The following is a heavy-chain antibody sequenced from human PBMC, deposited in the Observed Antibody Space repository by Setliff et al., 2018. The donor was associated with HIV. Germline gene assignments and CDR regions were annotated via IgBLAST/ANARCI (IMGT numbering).Heavy chain of an antibody. CDR1: GGSISSGSYY. CDR3: ARESPYYYYTDV. D-gene: IGHD3-16*01. J-gene: IGHJ6*03. V-gene: IGHV4-61*02. CDR2: IYTSGTT. Sequence: SETLSLTCTVSGGSISSGSYYWSWIRQPAGKGLEWIGRIYTSGTTYSNPSLKSRVTISIDTAKNQFSLKVTSVIAADTAVYYCARESPYYYYTDVWGKGTTVTVSS.